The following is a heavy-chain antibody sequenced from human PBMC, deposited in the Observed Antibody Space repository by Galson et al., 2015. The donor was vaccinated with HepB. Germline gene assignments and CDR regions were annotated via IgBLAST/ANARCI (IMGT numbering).Heavy chain of an antibody. J-gene: IGHJ5*02. D-gene: IGHD3-10*01. CDR2: IYYSGST. CDR1: GGSISSGGYY. Sequence: TLSLTCTVSGGSISSGGYYWSWIRQHPGKGLEWIGYIYYSGSTYYNPSLKSRVTISVDTSKNQFSLKLSSVTAADTAVYYCARDCGFGDWRGNNWFDPWGQGTLVTVSS. CDR3: ARDCGFGDWRGNNWFDP. V-gene: IGHV4-31*03.